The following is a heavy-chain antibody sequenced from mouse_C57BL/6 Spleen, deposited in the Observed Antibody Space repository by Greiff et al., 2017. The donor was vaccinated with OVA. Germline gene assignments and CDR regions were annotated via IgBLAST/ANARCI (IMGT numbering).Heavy chain of an antibody. CDR2: IDPENGDT. CDR1: GFNIKDDY. Sequence: EVKLVESGAELVRPGASVKLSCTASGFNIKDDYMHWVKQRPEQGLEWIGWIDPENGDTEYASKFQGKATITADTSSNTAYLQLSSLTSEDTAVYYCTTGPAGAYWGQGTLVTVSA. V-gene: IGHV14-4*01. J-gene: IGHJ3*01. CDR3: TTGPAGAY.